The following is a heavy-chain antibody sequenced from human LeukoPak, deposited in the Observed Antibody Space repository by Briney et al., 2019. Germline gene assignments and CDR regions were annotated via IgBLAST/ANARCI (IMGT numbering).Heavy chain of an antibody. V-gene: IGHV1-18*01. CDR3: ARERGRGQYAFDI. Sequence: ASGKVSCKASGGTFSSYTISWVRQAPGQGLEWMGWISAYNGNTNYAQKLQGRVTMTTDTSTSTAYMELRSLRSDDTAVYYCARERGRGQYAFDIWGQGTMVTVS. D-gene: IGHD3-10*01. CDR1: GGTFSSYT. CDR2: ISAYNGNT. J-gene: IGHJ3*02.